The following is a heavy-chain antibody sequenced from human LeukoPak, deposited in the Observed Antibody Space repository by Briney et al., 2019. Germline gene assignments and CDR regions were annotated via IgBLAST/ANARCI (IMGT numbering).Heavy chain of an antibody. V-gene: IGHV3-20*04. CDR1: GGSFSGYY. Sequence: ETLSLTCAVYGGSFSGYYWSWVRQAPGKGLEWVSGINWNGGSTGYADSVKGRFTISRDNAKNSLYLQMNSLRAEDTALYYCARTNYGSGSYFGYWGQGTLVTVSS. CDR2: INWNGGST. J-gene: IGHJ4*02. CDR3: ARTNYGSGSYFGY. D-gene: IGHD3-10*01.